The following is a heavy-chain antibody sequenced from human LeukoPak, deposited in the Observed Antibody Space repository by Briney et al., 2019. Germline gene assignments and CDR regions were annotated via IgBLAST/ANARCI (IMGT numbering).Heavy chain of an antibody. CDR2: ISSRSSTI. Sequence: GGSLRLSCAASGFTLSTYGMHWVRQAPGKGLEWVSYISSRSSTIYYADSVKGRFTISRDNAKNSLCLQMNSLRDEDTAVYYCAREGLAPFDYWGQGTLVTVSS. V-gene: IGHV3-48*02. J-gene: IGHJ4*02. D-gene: IGHD3-3*02. CDR1: GFTLSTYG. CDR3: AREGLAPFDY.